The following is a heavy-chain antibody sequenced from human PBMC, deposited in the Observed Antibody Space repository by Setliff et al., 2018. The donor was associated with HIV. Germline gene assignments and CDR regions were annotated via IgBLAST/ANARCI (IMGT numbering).Heavy chain of an antibody. J-gene: IGHJ4*02. CDR1: GYTFTSYG. V-gene: IGHV1-18*01. CDR3: ARDYCSSTTCEDYFDY. Sequence: GASVKVSCKSSGYTFTSYGISWVRQAPGQGLEWVGWISAYNGNTNYAQKLQGRVTMTTDTSTSTAYMELRSLRPDDTAVYYCARDYCSSTTCEDYFDYWGQGTLVTVSS. CDR2: ISAYNGNT. D-gene: IGHD2-2*01.